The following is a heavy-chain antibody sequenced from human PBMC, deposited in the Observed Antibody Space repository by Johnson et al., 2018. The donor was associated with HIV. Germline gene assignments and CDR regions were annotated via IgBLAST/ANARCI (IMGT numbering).Heavy chain of an antibody. CDR2: INSAGSGT. CDR1: GFTFSSYW. D-gene: IGHD6-19*01. CDR3: AKGAVACINDAFDI. J-gene: IGHJ3*02. V-gene: IGHV3-74*02. Sequence: VQLVESGGGLIQPGGSLRLSCAASGFTFSSYWIHWVRQAPGKGLLWVSRINSAGSGTYYADSVKGRFTISRDNSKNSLYLQMNSLRTEDTALYYCAKGAVACINDAFDIWGQGTMVTVSS.